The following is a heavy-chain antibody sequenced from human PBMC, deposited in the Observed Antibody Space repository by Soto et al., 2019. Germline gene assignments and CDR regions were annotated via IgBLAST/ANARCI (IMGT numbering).Heavy chain of an antibody. Sequence: EVQLVESGGGLDQPGGSLRLSCAASGFTFSGSWMHWVRQAPGKGLVWVSRINGDGSGTSYADFVKGRFTISRDDAKNTLFLQMNGLRAEDTAVYYCARGIFGSGTANDYWGQGTLVTVSS. D-gene: IGHD3-10*01. CDR1: GFTFSGSW. J-gene: IGHJ4*02. CDR2: INGDGSGT. V-gene: IGHV3-74*01. CDR3: ARGIFGSGTANDY.